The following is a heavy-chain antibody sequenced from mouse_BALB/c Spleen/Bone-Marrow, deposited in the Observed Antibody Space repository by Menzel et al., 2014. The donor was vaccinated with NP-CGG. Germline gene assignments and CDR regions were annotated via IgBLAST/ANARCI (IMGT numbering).Heavy chain of an antibody. CDR1: GFAFTSYD. J-gene: IGHJ3*01. CDR3: ARRVGRGGFAY. V-gene: IGHV5-12-1*01. CDR2: ISSGVRST. Sequence: EVMLVESGGGLVKPGGSLKLACAASGFAFTSYDMSWVRQTPEKRLEWVAYISSGVRSTYYPDTVKGRFTISRDNAKNTLYLQMSSLKSEDTAMFYCARRVGRGGFAYWGQGTLVTVSA.